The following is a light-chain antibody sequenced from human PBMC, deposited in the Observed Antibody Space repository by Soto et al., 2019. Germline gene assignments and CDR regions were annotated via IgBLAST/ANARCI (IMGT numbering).Light chain of an antibody. CDR1: DIGSKS. CDR3: QVWDISSGHVV. J-gene: IGLJ3*02. V-gene: IGLV3-21*01. CDR2: YDS. Sequence: SYELTQPPSVSVAPGKTASVACGGSDIGSKSVHWYQKKSGQAPVLVMYYDSDRPSGIPEQFSGSNAENTATLTISRVEAGDEADYYCQVWDISSGHVVFGGGTKLTVL.